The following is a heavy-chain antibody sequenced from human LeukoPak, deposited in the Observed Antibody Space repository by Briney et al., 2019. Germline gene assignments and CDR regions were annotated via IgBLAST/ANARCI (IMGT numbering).Heavy chain of an antibody. CDR2: IKQDGSEK. D-gene: IGHD3-10*01. CDR3: PSLHYHGSVSYYNVWEPPFDY. V-gene: IGHV3-7*03. Sequence: GGSLRLSCAASGFTFSSYWMRWVRQAPGKGLEWVANIKQDGSEKYYVDSVKGRFTISRDNAKNSLYLQMNSLRAEDTAVYYCPSLHYHGSVSYYNVWEPPFDYWGQGTLVTVSS. CDR1: GFTFSSYW. J-gene: IGHJ4*02.